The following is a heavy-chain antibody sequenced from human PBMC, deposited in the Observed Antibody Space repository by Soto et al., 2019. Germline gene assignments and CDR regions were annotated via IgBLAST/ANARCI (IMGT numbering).Heavy chain of an antibody. Sequence: SETLSLTCAVSGGSISSGGYSWSWIRQPPGKGLEWIGYIYHSGGTYYNPSLKSRVTISVDRSKNQFSLKLSSVTAADTAVYYCARGGVDYYDSSGYYFSPYYFDYWGQGTLVTSPQ. J-gene: IGHJ4*02. CDR2: IYHSGGT. D-gene: IGHD3-22*01. CDR1: GGSISSGGYS. CDR3: ARGGVDYYDSSGYYFSPYYFDY. V-gene: IGHV4-30-2*01.